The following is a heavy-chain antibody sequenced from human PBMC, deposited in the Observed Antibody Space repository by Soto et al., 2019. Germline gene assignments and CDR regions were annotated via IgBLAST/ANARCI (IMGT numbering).Heavy chain of an antibody. CDR1: GVSFSGYY. CDR2: INHSGST. J-gene: IGHJ5*02. CDR3: ARSYYDFSWFDP. Sequence: SETLSLTCAVYGVSFSGYYWSWIRQPPGKGLEWIGEINHSGSTNYNPSLKSRVTISVDTSKNQFSLKLSSVTAADTAVYYCARSYYDFSWFDPWGQGTLVTVSS. D-gene: IGHD3-3*01. V-gene: IGHV4-34*01.